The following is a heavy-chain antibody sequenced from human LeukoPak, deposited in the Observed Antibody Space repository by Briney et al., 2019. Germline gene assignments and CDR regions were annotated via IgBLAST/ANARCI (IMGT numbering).Heavy chain of an antibody. Sequence: GGSLRLSCAASGFTFTSYGMSWVRQAPGKGLEWVSTINTSGATTYYADSVKGRFTISRDNSKNTLYLQMNSLRAEDTAVYYCAKDPSYYGSTSNNDYWGQGTLVTVSS. CDR3: AKDPSYYGSTSNNDY. D-gene: IGHD3-10*01. CDR2: INTSGATT. V-gene: IGHV3-23*01. CDR1: GFTFTSYG. J-gene: IGHJ4*02.